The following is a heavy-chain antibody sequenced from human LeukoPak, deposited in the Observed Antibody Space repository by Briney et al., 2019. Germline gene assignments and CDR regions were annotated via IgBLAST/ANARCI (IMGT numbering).Heavy chain of an antibody. D-gene: IGHD2-21*02. V-gene: IGHV1-8*03. Sequence: VASVKVSCKASGYTFTNYHINWVRQASGQGLEWMTWINPDTGDKGYARKFQDRVTITTDTSISTAYMELSSLSSEDTAVYFCARTTSMTASGYDYWGQGTLATVSS. CDR3: ARTTSMTASGYDY. J-gene: IGHJ4*02. CDR2: INPDTGDK. CDR1: GYTFTNYH.